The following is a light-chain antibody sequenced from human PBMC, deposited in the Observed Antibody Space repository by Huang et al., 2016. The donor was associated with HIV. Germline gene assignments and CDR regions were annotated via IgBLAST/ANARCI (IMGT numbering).Light chain of an antibody. CDR3: QQYNSWPPLFT. CDR2: GAS. Sequence: EVLLTQSPATLSVSPGERATLSCRASQSVSTNLDWYQQKPGRAPRCLIYGASTSATGVPARFSGSGSGTEFTLTISSLQSEDSAVYYCQQYNSWPPLFTFGPGTKVDIK. J-gene: IGKJ3*01. V-gene: IGKV3-15*01. CDR1: QSVSTN.